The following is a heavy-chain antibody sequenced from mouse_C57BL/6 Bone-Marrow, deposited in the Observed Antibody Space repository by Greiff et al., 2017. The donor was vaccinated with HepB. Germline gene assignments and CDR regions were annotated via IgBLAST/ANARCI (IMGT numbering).Heavy chain of an antibody. CDR1: GFNIKDYY. Sequence: VQLQQSGAELVKPGASVKLSCTASGFNIKDYYMHWVKQRTEQGLEWIGRIDPEDGETKYAPKFQGKATRTANTSSNTAYLQLSSLTYENTAVYYCADIYYGSSHYFDYWGQGTTLTVSS. CDR3: ADIYYGSSHYFDY. CDR2: IDPEDGET. V-gene: IGHV14-2*01. J-gene: IGHJ2*01. D-gene: IGHD1-1*01.